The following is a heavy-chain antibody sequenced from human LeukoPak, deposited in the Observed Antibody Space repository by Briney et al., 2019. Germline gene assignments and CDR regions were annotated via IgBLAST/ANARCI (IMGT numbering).Heavy chain of an antibody. V-gene: IGHV3-23*01. CDR1: GFTFSSYA. J-gene: IGHJ4*02. CDR2: ISGSGGST. CDR3: AKGGDGYNYYFDY. Sequence: GGSLRLSCAASGFTFSSYAMSWVRQAPGKGLEWFSAISGSGGSTYYADSVKGRFTISRDNSKNTLYLQMNSLRAEDTAVYYCAKGGDGYNYYFDYWGQETLVTVSS. D-gene: IGHD5-24*01.